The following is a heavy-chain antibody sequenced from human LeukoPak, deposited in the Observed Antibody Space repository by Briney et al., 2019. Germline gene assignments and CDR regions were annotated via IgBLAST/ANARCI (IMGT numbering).Heavy chain of an antibody. V-gene: IGHV3-30*14. CDR2: ISYDGSNK. CDR3: ASERSGWSPGRGRGC. D-gene: IGHD6-19*01. CDR1: GFTFSSYA. Sequence: GGSLRLSCAASGFTFSSYAMHWVRQAPGKGLEWVAVISYDGSNKYYADSVKGRFTISRDNSKNTLYLQMNSLRAEDTAVYYCASERSGWSPGRGRGCWGQGTLVTVSS. J-gene: IGHJ4*02.